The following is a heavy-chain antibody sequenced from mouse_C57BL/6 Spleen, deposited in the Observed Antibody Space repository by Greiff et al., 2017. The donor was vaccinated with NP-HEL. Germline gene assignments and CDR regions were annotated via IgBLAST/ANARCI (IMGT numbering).Heavy chain of an antibody. CDR2: IDPANGNT. CDR3: ARVPLLLLWYFDV. J-gene: IGHJ1*03. D-gene: IGHD1-1*01. Sequence: EVKLQESVAELVRPGASVKLSCTASGFNITNTYMHWVKQRPEQGLEWIGRIDPANGNTKYAPKFQGKATITADTSSNTAYLQLSSLTSEDTAIYYCARVPLLLLWYFDVWGTGTTVTVSS. CDR1: GFNITNTY. V-gene: IGHV14-3*01.